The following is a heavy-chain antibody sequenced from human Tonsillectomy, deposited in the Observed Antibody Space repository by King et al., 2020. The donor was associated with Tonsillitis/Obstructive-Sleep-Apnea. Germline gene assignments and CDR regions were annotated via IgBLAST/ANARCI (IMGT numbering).Heavy chain of an antibody. D-gene: IGHD4/OR15-4a*01. CDR2: IYWDGYK. CDR3: AHRASLLTARFDP. V-gene: IGHV2-5*02. Sequence: QFTLKESGPTLVKPTQTLTLTCTCSGFSLSTSVVSVSWIRQPPGKALEWRALIYWDGYKRYSPPLRSRLTITKDTSRNQVVLTMTNMDPVETATYYCAHRASLLTARFDPWGQGTLVTVSS. CDR1: GFSLSTSVVS. J-gene: IGHJ5*02.